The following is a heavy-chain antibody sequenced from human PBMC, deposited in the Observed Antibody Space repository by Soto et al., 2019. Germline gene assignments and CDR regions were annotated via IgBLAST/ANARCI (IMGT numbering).Heavy chain of an antibody. CDR1: GGTFSSYA. J-gene: IGHJ6*02. CDR2: IIPIFGTA. D-gene: IGHD3-3*01. Sequence: QVQLVQSGAEVKKPGSSVKVSCKASGGTFSSYAISWVRQAPGQGLEWMGWIIPIFGTANYAQKLQGRVTITADKSTSTAYLELSSLRSEDTAVYYCASPTREWLPPARDYYYGMDVWGQGTTVAVS. V-gene: IGHV1-69*06. CDR3: ASPTREWLPPARDYYYGMDV.